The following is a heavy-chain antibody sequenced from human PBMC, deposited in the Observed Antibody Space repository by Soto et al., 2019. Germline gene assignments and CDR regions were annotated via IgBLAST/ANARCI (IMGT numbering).Heavy chain of an antibody. Sequence: GGSLRLSCAASGFNFSSYAMHWVRQAPGKGLEWVAVISYDGGKKYYADLVKGRFTISRDNSKNTLYVEMNSLSAEDTAVYYCAREGQPAAGTTPHNWGQGTLVTVSS. CDR1: GFNFSSYA. V-gene: IGHV3-30*04. CDR3: AREGQPAAGTTPHN. D-gene: IGHD6-13*01. J-gene: IGHJ4*02. CDR2: ISYDGGKK.